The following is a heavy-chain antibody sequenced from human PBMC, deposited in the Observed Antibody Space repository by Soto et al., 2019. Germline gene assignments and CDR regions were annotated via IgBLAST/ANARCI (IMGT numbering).Heavy chain of an antibody. V-gene: IGHV6-1*01. Sequence: LSLTCAISGDSVSSTSTAWSWIRQSPSRGLEWLGRTYYRSKWYSDYAVSVKSRITINPDTSKNQFSLQLNSVTPEDTAVYYCARGSYYSGWVWGQGTLVTVSS. J-gene: IGHJ4*02. D-gene: IGHD6-19*01. CDR3: ARGSYYSGWV. CDR1: GDSVSSTSTA. CDR2: TYYRSKWYS.